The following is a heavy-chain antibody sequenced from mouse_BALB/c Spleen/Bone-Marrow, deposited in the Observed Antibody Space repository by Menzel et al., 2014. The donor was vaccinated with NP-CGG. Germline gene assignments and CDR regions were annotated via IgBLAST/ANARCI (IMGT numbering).Heavy chain of an antibody. Sequence: EVQLQQSGAELVKPGASVKLSCTASGFNIKDTYMHWVKQRPEQGLEWIGRIDPANGNTKYDPKFQGKATITADTSSNTACLQLSSLTSEDTAVYYCARSRDYGSSYYAMDYWGQGTSVTVSS. J-gene: IGHJ4*01. CDR2: IDPANGNT. CDR3: ARSRDYGSSYYAMDY. D-gene: IGHD1-1*01. CDR1: GFNIKDTY. V-gene: IGHV14-3*02.